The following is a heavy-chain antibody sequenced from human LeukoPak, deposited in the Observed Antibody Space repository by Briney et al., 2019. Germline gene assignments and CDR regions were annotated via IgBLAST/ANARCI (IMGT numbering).Heavy chain of an antibody. Sequence: PSETLSLTCAVSGGSISSGGYSWSWIRQPPGKGLEWIGYIYHSGSTYYNPSLKSRVTMSVDRSKNQFSLKLSSVTAADTAVYYCARGPSSHNWFDPWGQGTLVTVSS. CDR3: ARGPSSHNWFDP. J-gene: IGHJ5*02. V-gene: IGHV4-30-2*01. D-gene: IGHD6-13*01. CDR1: GGSISSGGYS. CDR2: IYHSGST.